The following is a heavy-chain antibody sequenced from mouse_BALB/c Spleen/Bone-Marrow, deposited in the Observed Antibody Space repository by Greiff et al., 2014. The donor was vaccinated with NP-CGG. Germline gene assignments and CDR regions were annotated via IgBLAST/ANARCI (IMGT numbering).Heavy chain of an antibody. CDR2: INPYNDGT. J-gene: IGHJ1*01. V-gene: IGHV1-14*01. CDR1: GYTFTSYV. Sequence: VHVKQSGPELVKPGASVKMSCKASGYTFTSYVIHWVKQKPGQGLEWIGYINPYNDGTKYNEKFKGKATLTSDKSSSTAYMELGSLTSEDSAVYYCARGGYYGTSLYWYFDVWGAGTTVTVSS. D-gene: IGHD1-1*01. CDR3: ARGGYYGTSLYWYFDV.